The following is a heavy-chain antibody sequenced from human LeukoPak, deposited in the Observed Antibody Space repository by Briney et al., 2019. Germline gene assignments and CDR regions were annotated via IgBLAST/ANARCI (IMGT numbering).Heavy chain of an antibody. CDR1: VGSISSYF. CDR2: IYYSGST. J-gene: IGHJ3*02. V-gene: IGHV4-59*07. CDR3: ARFLYSSSYAFDI. D-gene: IGHD6-13*01. Sequence: SDTLSLTCTVSVGSISSYFWSWLRQPPGKGLEWIGYIYYSGSTHYSPSLKSRVTISVDASKNQCSLKLSSVTAADTAVDYCARFLYSSSYAFDIWGQGTMVTVST.